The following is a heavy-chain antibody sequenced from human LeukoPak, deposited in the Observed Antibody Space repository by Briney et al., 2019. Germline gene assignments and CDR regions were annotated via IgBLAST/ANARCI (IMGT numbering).Heavy chain of an antibody. CDR1: GYTFTRYG. V-gene: IGHV1-18*01. D-gene: IGHD3-22*01. J-gene: IGHJ4*02. CDR2: ISADSGDT. Sequence: ASVTVSCKAFGYTFTRYGISWVRQAPGQGLEWMGWISADSGDTNYAQQLQDRVTMTTDTSTRTAYMELRTLRSDDTALYYCASNTGSDGSGYAYWGQGTLVTVSS. CDR3: ASNTGSDGSGYAY.